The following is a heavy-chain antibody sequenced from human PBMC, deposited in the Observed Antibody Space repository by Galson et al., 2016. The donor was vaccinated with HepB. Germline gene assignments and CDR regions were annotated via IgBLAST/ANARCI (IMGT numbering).Heavy chain of an antibody. Sequence: SLRLSCAASGFTFSDQFMNWVRQAPGKGLEWVGRTRNKASCYTTDYAASVKGRFTISRDDSKNSLYLQMNSLKTEDTAVYYCVGGNYPRLNYWGQGTLATVSS. CDR1: GFTFSDQF. CDR3: VGGNYPRLNY. CDR2: TRNKASCYTT. V-gene: IGHV3-72*01. J-gene: IGHJ4*02. D-gene: IGHD4/OR15-4a*01.